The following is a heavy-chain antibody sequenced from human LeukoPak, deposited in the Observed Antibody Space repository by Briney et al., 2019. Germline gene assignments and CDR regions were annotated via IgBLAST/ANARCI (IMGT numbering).Heavy chain of an antibody. V-gene: IGHV4-61*02. CDR3: ARDKVNGGSGWYYYMDV. D-gene: IGHD6-19*01. CDR2: IYTSGST. J-gene: IGHJ6*03. Sequence: SQTLSLTCTVSGGSISSGSYYWSWIRQPAGKGLEWIGRIYTSGSTNYNPSLKSRVTISVDTSKNQFSLKLSSVTAADTAVYYCARDKVNGGSGWYYYMDVWGKGTTVTVSS. CDR1: GGSISSGSYY.